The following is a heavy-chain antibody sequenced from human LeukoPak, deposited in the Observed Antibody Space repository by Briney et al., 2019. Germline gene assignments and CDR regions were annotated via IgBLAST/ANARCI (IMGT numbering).Heavy chain of an antibody. CDR3: ARGRSSSWEIDY. V-gene: IGHV3-21*01. Sequence: GGSLRLSCAASGFTFSSYAMSWVRQAPGKGLEWVSSISSSSSYIYYADSVKGRFTISRDNAKNSLYLQMNSLRAEDTAVYYCARGRSSSWEIDYWGQGTLVTVSS. CDR1: GFTFSSYA. J-gene: IGHJ4*02. D-gene: IGHD6-13*01. CDR2: ISSSSSYI.